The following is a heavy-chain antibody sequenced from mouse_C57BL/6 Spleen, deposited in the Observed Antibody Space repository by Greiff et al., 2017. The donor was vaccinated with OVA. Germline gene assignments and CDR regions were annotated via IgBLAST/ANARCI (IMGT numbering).Heavy chain of an antibody. D-gene: IGHD1-1*01. CDR3: ARHEDNYGSSLYYFDY. CDR1: GYTFTEYT. CDR2: FYPGSGSI. Sequence: VMLVESGAELVKPGASVKLSCKASGYTFTEYTIHWVKQRSGQGLEWIGWFYPGSGSIKYNEKFKDKATLTADKSSSTVYMELSRLTSEDSAVYFCARHEDNYGSSLYYFDYWGQGTTLTVSS. V-gene: IGHV1-62-2*01. J-gene: IGHJ2*01.